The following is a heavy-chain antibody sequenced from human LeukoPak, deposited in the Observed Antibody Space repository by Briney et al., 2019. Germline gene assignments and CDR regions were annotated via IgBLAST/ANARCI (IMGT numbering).Heavy chain of an antibody. CDR1: GFTFSSYE. V-gene: IGHV3-48*03. CDR3: AELGITMIGGV. J-gene: IGHJ6*04. CDR2: ISSSGSTI. D-gene: IGHD3-10*02. Sequence: GGSLRLSCAASGFTFSSYEMNWVRQAPGKGLEWVSYISSSGSTIYYADSVKGRFTISRDNAKNSLYLQMNSLRGEDTAVYYCAELGITMIGGVWGKGTTVTISS.